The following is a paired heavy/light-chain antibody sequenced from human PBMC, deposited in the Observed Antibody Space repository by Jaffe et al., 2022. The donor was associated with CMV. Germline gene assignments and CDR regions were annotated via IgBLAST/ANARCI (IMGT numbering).Heavy chain of an antibody. CDR1: GGSIISSSHD. V-gene: IGHV4-39*02. Sequence: QLQLQESGPILVKPSETLSLTCTVSGGSIISSSHDWGWIRQPPGKRLEWIGSIQHSGSTYYNPSLKSRVTISVDMSKNLFSLNLNSVTAADTAVYFCARRGPLGFCTGASWNCAYYALDVWGQGTTVIVSS. D-gene: IGHD2-15*01. J-gene: IGHJ6*02. CDR3: ARRGPLGFCTGASWNCAYYALDV. CDR2: IQHSGST.
Light chain of an antibody. J-gene: IGKJ4*01. V-gene: IGKV1-39*01. Sequence: DIQMTQSPSSLSASVGDRVTITCRASQNIDVYLNWYQQKPGRAPTLLIYAASNLQSGVPSRFSGRRSGTVFTLTISSLQPADFATYYCQESYSDFPAFGEGTKVEIK. CDR1: QNIDVY. CDR3: QESYSDFPA. CDR2: AAS.